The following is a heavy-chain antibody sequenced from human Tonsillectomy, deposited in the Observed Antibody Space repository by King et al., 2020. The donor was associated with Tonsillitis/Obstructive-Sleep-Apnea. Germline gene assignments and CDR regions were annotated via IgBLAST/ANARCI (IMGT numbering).Heavy chain of an antibody. Sequence: QLQESGPGLVKPSETLSLTCTVSGDSISSSSYYWGLIRQPPGKGLECIGTIFYSGSTYYNPSLNSRVTISVDTSKNQFSLKVNSVTAADTAVYYCASLSTVAPMTYFFDYWGQGTLVTVSS. D-gene: IGHD4-23*01. V-gene: IGHV4-39*01. CDR3: ASLSTVAPMTYFFDY. CDR1: GDSISSSSYY. J-gene: IGHJ4*02. CDR2: IFYSGST.